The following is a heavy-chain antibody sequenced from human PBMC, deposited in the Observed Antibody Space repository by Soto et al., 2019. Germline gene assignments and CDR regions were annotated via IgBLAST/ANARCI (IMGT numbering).Heavy chain of an antibody. CDR3: ARDLNYCSGGSCYFPYYYGMDV. CDR1: GFTFSSYA. D-gene: IGHD2-15*01. CDR2: ISYDGSNK. J-gene: IGHJ6*02. V-gene: IGHV3-30-3*01. Sequence: GGSLRLSCAASGFTFSSYAMHWVRQAPGKGLEWVAVISYDGSNKYYADSVKGRFTISRDNSKNTLYLQMNSLRAEDTAVYYCARDLNYCSGGSCYFPYYYGMDVWGQGTTVTVSS.